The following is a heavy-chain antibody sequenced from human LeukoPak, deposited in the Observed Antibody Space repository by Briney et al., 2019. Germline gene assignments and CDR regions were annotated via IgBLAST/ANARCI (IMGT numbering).Heavy chain of an antibody. CDR3: AIMHGYYDGSGYWVQ. J-gene: IGHJ4*02. V-gene: IGHV3-23*01. CDR1: GITLSNYG. CDR2: ISDSGGKT. Sequence: GGSLRLSCAVSGITLSNYGMSWVRQAPGKGLEWVAGISDSGGKTNYADSVKGRFTISRDNPKNTLYLQMNSLRAEDTAGYYCAIMHGYYDGSGYWVQWGQGTLVTVSS. D-gene: IGHD3-22*01.